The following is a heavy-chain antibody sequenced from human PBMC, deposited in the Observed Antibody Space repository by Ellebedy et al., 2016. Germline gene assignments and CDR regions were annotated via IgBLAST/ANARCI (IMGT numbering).Heavy chain of an antibody. CDR2: ISSNGGST. CDR1: GFTFSSYA. Sequence: GESLKISCAASGFTFSSYAMHWVRQAPGKGLEYVSAISSNGGSTYYADSVKGKFTISRDNSKNTLYLQMSSLRAEDTAVYYCVKDRLVVVAANHLALDYWGQGTLVTVSS. J-gene: IGHJ4*02. D-gene: IGHD2-15*01. CDR3: VKDRLVVVAANHLALDY. V-gene: IGHV3-64D*06.